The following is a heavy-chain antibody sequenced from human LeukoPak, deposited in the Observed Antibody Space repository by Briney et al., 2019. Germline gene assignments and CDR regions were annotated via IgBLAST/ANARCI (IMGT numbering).Heavy chain of an antibody. J-gene: IGHJ4*02. D-gene: IGHD6-19*01. V-gene: IGHV3-9*01. CDR1: GFTFDDYA. CDR3: AKDQQWLVKGYFDY. CDR2: ISWNSGSI. Sequence: GGSLRLSCAASGFTFDDYAMHWVRQAPGKGLEWVSGISWNSGSIGYADSVKGRFTISRDNAKNSLYLQMNSLRAEDTALYYCAKDQQWLVKGYFDYWGQGTLVTVSS.